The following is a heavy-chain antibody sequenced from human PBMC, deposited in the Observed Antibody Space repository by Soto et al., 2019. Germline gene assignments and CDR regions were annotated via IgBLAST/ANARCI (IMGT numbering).Heavy chain of an antibody. CDR3: ARGSRIAQFDY. CDR1: GFSFSDDY. D-gene: IGHD6-13*01. CDR2: ISSSSSYT. Sequence: QVQLVESGGGLVKPGGSLRLSCAASGFSFSDDYMSWIRQAPGQGLEWVSYISSSSSYTNYADSVKGRCTISRDNAKNSLYLQMNSLRAEDTGRYYCARGSRIAQFDYWGQGTLVTVSS. J-gene: IGHJ4*02. V-gene: IGHV3-11*05.